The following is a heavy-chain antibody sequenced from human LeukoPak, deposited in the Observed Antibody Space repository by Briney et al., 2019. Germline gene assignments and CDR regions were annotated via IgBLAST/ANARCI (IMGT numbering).Heavy chain of an antibody. CDR3: ARVPGRVDAFDI. CDR2: INPSGGST. V-gene: IGHV1-46*01. J-gene: IGHJ3*02. Sequence: ASVKVSCKASGYTFTSYYMHWVRQAPGQGLEWMGIINPSGGSTSYAKKFQGRVTMTRDTSTSTVYMELSSLRSEDTAVYYCARVPGRVDAFDIWGQGTMVTVSS. CDR1: GYTFTSYY.